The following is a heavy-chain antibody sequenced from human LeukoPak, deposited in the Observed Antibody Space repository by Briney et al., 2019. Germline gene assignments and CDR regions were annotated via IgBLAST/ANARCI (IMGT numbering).Heavy chain of an antibody. D-gene: IGHD5-18*01. J-gene: IGHJ5*02. Sequence: KPSETLSLTCTVSGGSISSGSYYWSWIRQPAGKGLEWIGRIYTSGSTNYNPSLESRVTISVDTSKNQFSLKLSSVTAADTAVYYCAREWDTAMVKVRLGWFDPWGQGTLVTVSS. CDR1: GGSISSGSYY. CDR3: AREWDTAMVKVRLGWFDP. CDR2: IYTSGST. V-gene: IGHV4-61*02.